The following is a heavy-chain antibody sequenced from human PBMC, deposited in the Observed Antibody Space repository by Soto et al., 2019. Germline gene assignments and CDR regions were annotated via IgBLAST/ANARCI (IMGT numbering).Heavy chain of an antibody. Sequence: ASVKVSCKASGYTFTSYGISWVRQAPGQGLEWMGWISAYNGNTNYAQKLQGRVTMTTDTSTSTAYMELRSLRSDDTAVYYCARLNPNYYDSSGYYDYWGQGTLVTVSS. CDR1: GYTFTSYG. V-gene: IGHV1-18*01. CDR2: ISAYNGNT. J-gene: IGHJ4*02. D-gene: IGHD3-22*01. CDR3: ARLNPNYYDSSGYYDY.